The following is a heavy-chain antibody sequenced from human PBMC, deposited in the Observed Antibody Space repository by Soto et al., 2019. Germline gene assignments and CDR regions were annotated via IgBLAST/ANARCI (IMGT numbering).Heavy chain of an antibody. Sequence: PGGSLRLSCAASGFTFSTYAMSWVRQAPGKGLEWVSGISYSGGGTYYADSVKGRFTISRDNFQNTLYLQMDGLRADDTAVYYCAKDQHSSCWYYFDLWGLGTLVTVSS. CDR1: GFTFSTYA. D-gene: IGHD6-19*01. CDR2: ISYSGGGT. V-gene: IGHV3-23*01. CDR3: AKDQHSSCWYYFDL. J-gene: IGHJ4*02.